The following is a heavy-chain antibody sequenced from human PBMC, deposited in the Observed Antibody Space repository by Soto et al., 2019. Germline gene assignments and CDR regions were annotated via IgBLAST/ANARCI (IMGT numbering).Heavy chain of an antibody. J-gene: IGHJ4*02. Sequence: EVQLVESGGGLVKPGGSLRLSCAASGFTFSNAWMSWVRQAPGKGLEWVGRIKSKTDGGTTDYAAPVKGGFTISRDDSKNTLYLQMNSLKTEDTAVYYCTTGHCTNGVCYPDYWGQGTLVTVSS. V-gene: IGHV3-15*01. CDR3: TTGHCTNGVCYPDY. CDR1: GFTFSNAW. CDR2: IKSKTDGGTT. D-gene: IGHD2-8*01.